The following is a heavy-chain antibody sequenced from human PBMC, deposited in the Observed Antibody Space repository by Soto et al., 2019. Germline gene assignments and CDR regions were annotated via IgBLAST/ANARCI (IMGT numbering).Heavy chain of an antibody. CDR1: GGTFSSYA. D-gene: IGHD2-15*01. V-gene: IGHV1-69*01. CDR2: IIPIFGTA. CDR3: ARDRMILGYCSGGSCFGWFDP. J-gene: IGHJ5*02. Sequence: QVQLVQSGAEVKKPGSSVKVSCKASGGTFSSYAISWVRQAPGQGLEWMGGIIPIFGTANYAQKFQGRVTITADDSTSTAYMELSSLRSVDTAVYYCARDRMILGYCSGGSCFGWFDPWGQGTLVTVSS.